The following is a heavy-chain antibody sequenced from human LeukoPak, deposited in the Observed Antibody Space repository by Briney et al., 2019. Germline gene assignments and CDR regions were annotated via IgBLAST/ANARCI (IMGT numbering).Heavy chain of an antibody. Sequence: ASVKVSCKASGYTFTTYAMNWVRQAPGQGLEWMGWINPNSGGTNSAQKFQGRVTMTRDTSISTAYMELSRLTSDDTAVYYCARAGPFYSGNYLGFWGQGTLVTVSS. D-gene: IGHD1-26*01. CDR1: GYTFTTYA. V-gene: IGHV1-2*02. CDR3: ARAGPFYSGNYLGF. CDR2: INPNSGGT. J-gene: IGHJ4*02.